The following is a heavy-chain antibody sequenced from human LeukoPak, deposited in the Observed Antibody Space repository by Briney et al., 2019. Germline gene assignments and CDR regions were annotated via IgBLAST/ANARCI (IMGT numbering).Heavy chain of an antibody. J-gene: IGHJ4*02. Sequence: PGGSLRLSCAASGFTFSTYAINWVRQAPGKGLEWVSAISGRGGSTYYADSVKGRFTISRDNSKNTLYLQMNSLRAEDTAVYYCAKEGGSGWFLDYWGQGTLVTVSS. D-gene: IGHD6-19*01. V-gene: IGHV3-23*01. CDR1: GFTFSTYA. CDR3: AKEGGSGWFLDY. CDR2: ISGRGGST.